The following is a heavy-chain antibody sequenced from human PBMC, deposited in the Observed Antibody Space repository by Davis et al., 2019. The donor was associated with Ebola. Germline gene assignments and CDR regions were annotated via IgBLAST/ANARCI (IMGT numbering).Heavy chain of an antibody. J-gene: IGHJ6*02. CDR1: GGSITSYY. CDR3: ARLGDSSGYDV. Sequence: SETLSLTCTVSGGSITSYYWNWIRQPPGKGLEWIGYIYYSGSTNYNPSLKSRVTISVDTSKNQFSLKLSSVTVADTAVYYCARLGDSSGYDVWGQGTTVTVSS. CDR2: IYYSGST. D-gene: IGHD3-22*01. V-gene: IGHV4-59*08.